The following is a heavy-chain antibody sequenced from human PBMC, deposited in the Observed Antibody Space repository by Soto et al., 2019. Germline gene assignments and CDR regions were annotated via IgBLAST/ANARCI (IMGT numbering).Heavy chain of an antibody. CDR1: GFSLSNARMG. D-gene: IGHD2-2*01. CDR3: ARIPVVPAAMSWFDP. CDR2: IFSNDEK. V-gene: IGHV2-26*01. J-gene: IGHJ5*02. Sequence: SGPTLVNPTETLTLTCTVSGFSLSNARMGVSWIRQPPGKALEWLAHIFSNDEKSYSTSLKSRLTNSKDTSKSQVVLTMTNMDPVDTATYYCARIPVVPAAMSWFDPWGQGTLVTVSS.